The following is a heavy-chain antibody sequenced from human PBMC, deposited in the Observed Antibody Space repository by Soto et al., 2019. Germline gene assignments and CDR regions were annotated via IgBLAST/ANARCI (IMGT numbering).Heavy chain of an antibody. J-gene: IGHJ4*02. Sequence: GGSLRLSCAASGFTVSSNYLAWVRQAPGKGLKWVSVLYPDGRAYYADSVKGRFTISTDNSKNTVYLQMNTLRAEDTAVYYCARGLGREYQDNRDYFHLDYWGQGTLVTVSS. CDR1: GFTVSSNY. D-gene: IGHD2-15*01. CDR2: LYPDGRA. V-gene: IGHV3-53*01. CDR3: ARGLGREYQDNRDYFHLDY.